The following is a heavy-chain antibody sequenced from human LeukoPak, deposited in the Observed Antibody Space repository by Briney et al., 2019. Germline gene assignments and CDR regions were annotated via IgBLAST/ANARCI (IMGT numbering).Heavy chain of an antibody. Sequence: PSETLSLTCTVSGGSISSGSYYWSWIRQPAGKGLEWIGRIYTSGSTSYNPSLKGRVTMSVDTSKNQFSLKLTSVTAADTAVYFCARGGVFMAAATFDYWGQGTLVTVSS. CDR3: ARGGVFMAAATFDY. J-gene: IGHJ4*02. CDR2: IYTSGST. V-gene: IGHV4-61*02. CDR1: GGSISSGSYY. D-gene: IGHD2-15*01.